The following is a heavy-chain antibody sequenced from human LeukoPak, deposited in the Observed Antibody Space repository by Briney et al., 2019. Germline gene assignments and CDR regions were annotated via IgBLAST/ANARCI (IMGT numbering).Heavy chain of an antibody. CDR2: IWYDGSNT. V-gene: IGHV3-33*07. D-gene: IGHD1-1*01. J-gene: IGHJ4*02. CDR1: GFTFSQSG. Sequence: GGSLRLSCIASGFTFSQSGMYWVRQAPGKGLEWLAIIWYDGSNTYYGDSVKGRFTISSDNSKNTLYLQMNSLRAEDTAVYYCAKDRGTTDPGKRGYLDCWGQGIQVTVSS. CDR3: AKDRGTTDPGKRGYLDC.